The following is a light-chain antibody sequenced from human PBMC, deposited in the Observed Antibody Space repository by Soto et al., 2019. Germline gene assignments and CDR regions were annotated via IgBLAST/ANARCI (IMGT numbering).Light chain of an antibody. CDR1: SSDVGGHNY. V-gene: IGLV2-14*01. J-gene: IGLJ3*02. CDR3: ISYASSSTLGV. CDR2: EVS. Sequence: QSVLTQPASVSGSPGQSITISCTGTSSDVGGHNYVSWYQQLPGKAPKVMIYEVSNRPSGVSNRFSGSKSGNTASLTISGLQAEDEADYYCISYASSSTLGVFGGGTKLTVL.